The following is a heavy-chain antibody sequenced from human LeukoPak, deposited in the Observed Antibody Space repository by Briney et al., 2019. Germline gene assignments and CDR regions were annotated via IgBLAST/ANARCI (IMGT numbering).Heavy chain of an antibody. CDR3: AREASRWNLSGGDY. CDR1: GGSISSGDYY. Sequence: SETLSLTCTVSGGSISSGDYYWSWIRQPPGKGLEWIGYIYYSGSTYYNPSLKSRVAISVDTSKNQFSLKLSSVTAADTAVYYCAREASRWNLSGGDYWGQGTLVTVSS. D-gene: IGHD7-27*01. V-gene: IGHV4-30-4*08. J-gene: IGHJ4*02. CDR2: IYYSGST.